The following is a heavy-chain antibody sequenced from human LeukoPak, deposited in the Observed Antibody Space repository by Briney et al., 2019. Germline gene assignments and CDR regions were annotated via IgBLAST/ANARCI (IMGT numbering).Heavy chain of an antibody. J-gene: IGHJ4*02. CDR2: ISGSSGHT. D-gene: IGHD3-3*01. CDR1: ETTFSNNA. CDR3: AKVGFSEMEWLLYSDH. V-gene: IGHV3-23*01. Sequence: GGSLRLSCAASETTFSNNAMSWVRQAPGKGLEWVSAISGSSGHTYYADSVKGRFTISRDNSKNTLYLQMNSLRAEDTAVHYCAKVGFSEMEWLLYSDHWGQGTLVTVSS.